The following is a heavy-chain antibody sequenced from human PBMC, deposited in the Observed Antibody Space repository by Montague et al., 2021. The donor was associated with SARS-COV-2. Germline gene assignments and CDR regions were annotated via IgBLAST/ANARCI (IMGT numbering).Heavy chain of an antibody. CDR1: GFTFSSYA. D-gene: IGHD3-10*01. CDR3: AGGLLWVGEFGY. V-gene: IGHV3-30-3*01. Sequence: SLRLSCAASGFTFSSYAMHWVRQAPGKGLEWVAVISYDGSNKYYADSVKGRFTISRDNSKNTLYLQMNSLRAEDTAVYYCAGGLLWVGEFGYWGQGTLVTVSS. CDR2: ISYDGSNK. J-gene: IGHJ4*02.